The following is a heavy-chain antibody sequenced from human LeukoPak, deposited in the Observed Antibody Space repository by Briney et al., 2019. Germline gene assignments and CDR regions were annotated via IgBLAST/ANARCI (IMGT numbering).Heavy chain of an antibody. CDR2: IQYDGTNK. CDR3: VKDYYGSGTFPDS. V-gene: IGHV3-30*02. J-gene: IGHJ5*01. CDR1: GFTFSSYG. D-gene: IGHD3-10*01. Sequence: PGGSLRLSCAASGFTFSSYGMHWVRQAPGKGLEWVTFIQYDGTNKYYADSVKGRFTISRDNSKNTLYLQLSSLRPEDTAVYYCVKDYYGSGTFPDSWGQGTLVIVSS.